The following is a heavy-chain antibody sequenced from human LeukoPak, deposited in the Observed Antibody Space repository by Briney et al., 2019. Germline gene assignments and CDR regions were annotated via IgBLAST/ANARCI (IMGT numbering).Heavy chain of an antibody. Sequence: SVKVSCKASGGTFSSYTISWVRQAPGQGLEWMGRIIPILGIANYAQKFQGRVTITADKSTSTAYMELSSLRSKDTAVYYCARGCDDFWRGYFPTNWFDPWGQGTLVTVSS. J-gene: IGHJ5*02. CDR1: GGTFSSYT. CDR2: IIPILGIA. V-gene: IGHV1-69*02. CDR3: ARGCDDFWRGYFPTNWFDP. D-gene: IGHD3-3*01.